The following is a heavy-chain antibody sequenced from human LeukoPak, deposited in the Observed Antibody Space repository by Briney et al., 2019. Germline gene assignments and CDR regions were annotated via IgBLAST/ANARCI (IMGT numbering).Heavy chain of an antibody. CDR3: ARGTSNYYDRSGYPKSDY. J-gene: IGHJ4*02. CDR1: GYTFTSYA. CDR2: INTNSGNP. V-gene: IGHV7-4-1*02. Sequence: GSVKVSCKASGYTFTSYAMNWVRQAPGQGLEWVAWINTNSGNPTYAQGLTGRFVFSLDTSVTTAYLQISSLKAEDTAVYYCARGTSNYYDRSGYPKSDYWGQGTLVTVSS. D-gene: IGHD3-22*01.